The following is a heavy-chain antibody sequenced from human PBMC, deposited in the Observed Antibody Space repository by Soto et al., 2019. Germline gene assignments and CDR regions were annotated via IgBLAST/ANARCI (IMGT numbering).Heavy chain of an antibody. J-gene: IGHJ5*02. Sequence: WETRSLTCAVCGASMRSSPYYWGGIRHPPGQGLEWIGTIYSSEGSYYKPSLKSRVTISVDTSKKQFSLKLTSVTAADTAVYHRPRALIWFGELFTETSFDPWGQGTLLTDSS. V-gene: IGHV4-39*01. CDR1: GASMRSSPYY. CDR3: PRALIWFGELFTETSFDP. CDR2: IYSSEGS. D-gene: IGHD3-10*01.